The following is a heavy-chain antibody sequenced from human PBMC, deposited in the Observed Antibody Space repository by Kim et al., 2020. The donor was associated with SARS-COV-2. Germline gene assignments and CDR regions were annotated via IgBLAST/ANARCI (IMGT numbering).Heavy chain of an antibody. CDR3: ARRGDGYN. Sequence: GESLKISCKTSGYNFNDYWIGWVRQMPGKGLEWMGIITTGDSKTLYSPSFQGQVTISADKSINTAYLQWSSLKASDTAIYYCARRGDGYNWGQGTLVTVSS. CDR1: GYNFNDYW. CDR2: ITTGDSKT. J-gene: IGHJ4*02. D-gene: IGHD5-12*01. V-gene: IGHV5-51*01.